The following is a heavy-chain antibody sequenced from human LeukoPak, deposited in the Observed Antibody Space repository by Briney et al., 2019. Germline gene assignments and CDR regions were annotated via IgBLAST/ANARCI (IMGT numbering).Heavy chain of an antibody. V-gene: IGHV1-58*02. J-gene: IGHJ4*02. D-gene: IGHD3-22*01. CDR3: AADRYDSSGYYHFDY. CDR1: GFTFTSSA. CDR2: IVVGSGNT. Sequence: ASVKVSCKSSGFTFTSSAMQWVRQARGQRLKWIGWIVVGSGNTNYAQKFQEGVTITRDMSTSTAYMELSSLRSEDTAVYYCAADRYDSSGYYHFDYWGQGTLVTVPS.